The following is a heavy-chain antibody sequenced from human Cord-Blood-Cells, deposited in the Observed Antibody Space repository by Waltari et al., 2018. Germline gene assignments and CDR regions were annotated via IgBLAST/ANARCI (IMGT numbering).Heavy chain of an antibody. J-gene: IGHJ4*02. D-gene: IGHD2-15*01. CDR2: CNPNSGGT. CDR3: ARGVGCSGGSCYPDY. Sequence: QVQLVQSGAEVKKPGASVKVSCKASGYTFTGYYMHWVRQAPGQGLEWMGWCNPNSGGTNYAQKFQGRVTMTRDTSISTAYMELSRLRSDDTAVYYCARGVGCSGGSCYPDYWGQGTLVTVSS. CDR1: GYTFTGYY. V-gene: IGHV1-2*02.